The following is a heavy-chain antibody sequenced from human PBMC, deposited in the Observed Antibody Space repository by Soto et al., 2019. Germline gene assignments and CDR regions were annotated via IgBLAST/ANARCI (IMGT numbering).Heavy chain of an antibody. CDR2: ITGGGDTT. Sequence: LRLSCAASRFSFSSYAMTWVRQAPGKGLEWVSTITGGGDTTYYVDSVKGRFTISRDNSNNILYLQMNSLKVEDTAIYYCAKQISPPWFDPWGQGTLVTVSS. CDR1: RFSFSSYA. V-gene: IGHV3-23*01. CDR3: AKQISPPWFDP. J-gene: IGHJ5*02.